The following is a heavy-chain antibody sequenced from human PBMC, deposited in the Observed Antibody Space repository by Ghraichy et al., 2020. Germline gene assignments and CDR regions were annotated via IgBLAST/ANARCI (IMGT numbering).Heavy chain of an antibody. CDR2: IYYGGSA. J-gene: IGHJ6*02. CDR1: GASISSRYS. V-gene: IGHV4-30-2*01. Sequence: SETLSLTCDISGASISSRYSWTWLRQAPGKCLEWIGNIYYGGSAHYNPSLKSRATILVDRFRDRFSLDLKSVTAADAAVYYCAVLASNGVDVWGQGTTVTVTS. CDR3: AVLASNGVDV.